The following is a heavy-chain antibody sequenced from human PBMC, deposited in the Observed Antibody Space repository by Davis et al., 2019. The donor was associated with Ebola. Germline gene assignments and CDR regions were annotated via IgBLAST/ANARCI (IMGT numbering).Heavy chain of an antibody. V-gene: IGHV3-21*01. D-gene: IGHD6-19*01. CDR3: AKDPVAGTWFDY. J-gene: IGHJ4*02. Sequence: GESLKISCAASGFTFSSYSMNWVSQAPGKGLEWVSSISSSSSYIYYADSVKGRFTISRDNAKNSLYLQMNSLRAEDTAVYYCAKDPVAGTWFDYWGQGTLVTVSS. CDR2: ISSSSSYI. CDR1: GFTFSSYS.